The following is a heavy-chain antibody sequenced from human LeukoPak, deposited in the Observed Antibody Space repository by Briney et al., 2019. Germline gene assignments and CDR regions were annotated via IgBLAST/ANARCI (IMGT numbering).Heavy chain of an antibody. CDR3: ARVTRPSYYYDSSGYSSAPFDY. D-gene: IGHD3-22*01. CDR2: INHSGST. J-gene: IGHJ4*02. V-gene: IGHV4-34*01. CDR1: GFTFSSYA. Sequence: RPGGSLRLSCAASGFTFSSYAMHWVRQPPGKGLEWIGEINHSGSTNYNPSLKSRVTISVDTSKNQFSLKLSSVTAADTAVYYCARVTRPSYYYDSSGYSSAPFDYWGQGTLVTVSS.